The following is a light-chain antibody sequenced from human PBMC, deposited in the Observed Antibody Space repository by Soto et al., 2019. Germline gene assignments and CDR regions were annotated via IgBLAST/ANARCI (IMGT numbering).Light chain of an antibody. V-gene: IGKV1-39*01. J-gene: IGKJ2*01. CDR1: QSISSY. CDR3: QQSYSSPYT. CDR2: AAS. Sequence: DIQMTQSPSSLSASVGDRVTITCRASQSISSYLNWYQQKPGKAPELLIYAASNLKSGVSSRFSGSGSGTDFTLSISSLQPEDFASYHCQQSYSSPYTFGQGTKLEIE.